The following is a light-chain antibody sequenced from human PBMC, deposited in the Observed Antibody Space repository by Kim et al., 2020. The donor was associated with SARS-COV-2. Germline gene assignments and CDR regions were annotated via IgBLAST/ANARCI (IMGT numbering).Light chain of an antibody. CDR1: SSDIGSYNL. CDR3: CTYSVDSTLV. Sequence: GQSVTISCTGNSSDIGSYNLVAWYQQYPDKAPKMLISEVTGRPSGVSDRFSGSKFGDTASLTISALQAEDEGDYYCCTYSVDSTLVFGGGTQLTVL. J-gene: IGLJ2*01. V-gene: IGLV2-23*02. CDR2: EVT.